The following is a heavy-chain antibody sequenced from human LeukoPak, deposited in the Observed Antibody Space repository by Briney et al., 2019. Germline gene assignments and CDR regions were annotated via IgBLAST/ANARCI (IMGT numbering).Heavy chain of an antibody. CDR2: INPNSGGT. J-gene: IGHJ4*02. CDR3: ARNQFDY. Sequence: ASVKVSCKASGGTFNTYALSWVRQAPGQGLEWMGWINPNSGGTNYAQKFQGRVTMTRDTSISTAYMELSRLRSDDTAVYYCARNQFDYWGQGTLVTVSS. D-gene: IGHD1-14*01. V-gene: IGHV1-2*02. CDR1: GGTFNTYA.